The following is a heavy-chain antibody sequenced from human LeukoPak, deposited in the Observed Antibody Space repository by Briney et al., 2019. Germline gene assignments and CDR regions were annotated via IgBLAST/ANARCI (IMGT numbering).Heavy chain of an antibody. V-gene: IGHV4-39*07. J-gene: IGHJ4*02. CDR2: IYYSGST. D-gene: IGHD5-24*01. CDR1: GGSISSNNYY. Sequence: SETLSLTCTVSGGSISSNNYYWGWIRQPPGKGLEWIGSIYYSGSTYYNPSLKSRVTISVDTSKNQFSLQLNSVTPEDTAVYYCAREAEITRFDYWGQGTLVTVSS. CDR3: AREAEITRFDY.